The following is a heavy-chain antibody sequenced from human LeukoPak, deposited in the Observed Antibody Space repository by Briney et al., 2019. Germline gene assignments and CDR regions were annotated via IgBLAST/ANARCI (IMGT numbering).Heavy chain of an antibody. J-gene: IGHJ4*02. Sequence: TGGSLRLSCAASGFTFSSYSMNWVRQAPGKGLVWVSRINIDGSSTSYADSVKGRFTISRDNAKNTLYLQMNSLRAEDTAVYYCARELTYYDSSGYHSRGLDYWGQGTLVTVSS. CDR2: INIDGSST. CDR3: ARELTYYDSSGYHSRGLDY. V-gene: IGHV3-74*01. D-gene: IGHD3-22*01. CDR1: GFTFSSYS.